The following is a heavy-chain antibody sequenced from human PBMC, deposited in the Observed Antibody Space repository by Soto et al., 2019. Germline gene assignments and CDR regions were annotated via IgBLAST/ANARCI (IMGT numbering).Heavy chain of an antibody. CDR2: IYPGDSDT. CDR3: ASLTYYYDSSGYYSTHFDY. D-gene: IGHD3-22*01. Sequence: GEPLKISCKGSGYSFTSYWIGWVRQMPGKGLEWMGIIYPGDSDTRYSPSFQGQVTISADKSISTAYLQWSSLKASDTAMYYCASLTYYYDSSGYYSTHFDYWGQGTLVTVSS. CDR1: GYSFTSYW. J-gene: IGHJ4*02. V-gene: IGHV5-51*01.